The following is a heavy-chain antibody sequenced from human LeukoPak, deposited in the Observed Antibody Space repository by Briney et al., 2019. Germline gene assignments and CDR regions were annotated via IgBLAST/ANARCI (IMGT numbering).Heavy chain of an antibody. CDR2: IKEDGSGI. V-gene: IGHV3-7*01. Sequence: GGSLRLSCAASGFTFSSYWMSWVRQAPGKGLEWVANIKEDGSGIYYVDSVKGRFTISRDNSKNTLYLQMNSLRAEDTAVYYCARTYYSNYVHYFDYWGQGTLVTVSS. J-gene: IGHJ4*02. D-gene: IGHD4-11*01. CDR1: GFTFSSYW. CDR3: ARTYYSNYVHYFDY.